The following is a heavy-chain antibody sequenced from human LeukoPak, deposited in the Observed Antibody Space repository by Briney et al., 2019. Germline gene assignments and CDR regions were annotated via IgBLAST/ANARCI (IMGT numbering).Heavy chain of an antibody. CDR3: ARDRGYYTFDY. CDR1: IYSISSGYH. J-gene: IGHJ4*02. V-gene: IGHV4-38-2*02. Sequence: SETLSLTCTVSIYSISSGYHWGWVRQSPGKGLEWIGCIYYRGNTYYNPSLKSRVTISLDTSKNQFSLKLTSVTAAGTAIYYCARDRGYYTFDYWGQGTLVTVSS. D-gene: IGHD3-3*01. CDR2: IYYRGNT.